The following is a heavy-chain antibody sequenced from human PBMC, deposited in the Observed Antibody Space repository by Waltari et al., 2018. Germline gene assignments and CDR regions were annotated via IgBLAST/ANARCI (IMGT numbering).Heavy chain of an antibody. J-gene: IGHJ6*04. CDR1: GGTLSGYS. CDR2: LITIVGNI. V-gene: IGHV1-69*05. CDR3: ARGEYNIAWGCSWDV. Sequence: QVQLVQSGAEVKKTGSSVKVSCKASGGTLSGYSIGWVRQASGQGLEWVGCLITIVGNIDLAQKFQGRVPIATDASTDTAYLKLSSLTSEDTGVYYCARGEYNIAWGCSWDVWGKGTTVTVSS. D-gene: IGHD3-16*01.